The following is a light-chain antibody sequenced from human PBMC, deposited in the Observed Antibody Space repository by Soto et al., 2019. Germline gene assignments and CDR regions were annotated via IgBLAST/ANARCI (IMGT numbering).Light chain of an antibody. J-gene: IGKJ1*01. CDR1: QSISDT. Sequence: EIVMTQSPATLSVSPGGRATLTCRASQSISDTLAWYQQKPGQAPRLLIFAASSRATGIPDRFSGSGSGTDFTLTISGLQPEDFAVYYCQQYRTSPGTFGQGTKVDIK. V-gene: IGKV3-20*01. CDR2: AAS. CDR3: QQYRTSPGT.